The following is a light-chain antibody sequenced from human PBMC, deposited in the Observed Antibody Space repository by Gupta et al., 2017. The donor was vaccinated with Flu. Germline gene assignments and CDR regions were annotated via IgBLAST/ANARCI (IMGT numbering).Light chain of an antibody. Sequence: DIQLTQSPSFLSASVGDRVTITCRASRDIKNYLAWFQQKPGQAPKLIIYGAFTVQSGVPSRFSGSGDGTDFTLTSSSREHEDFAVYYWQQRSNLLTFGGGTKVEIK. CDR2: GAF. CDR3: QQRSNLLT. V-gene: IGKV1-9*01. CDR1: RDIKNY. J-gene: IGKJ4*01.